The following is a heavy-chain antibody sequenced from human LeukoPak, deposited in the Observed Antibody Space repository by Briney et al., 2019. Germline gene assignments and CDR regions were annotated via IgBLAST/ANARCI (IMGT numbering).Heavy chain of an antibody. V-gene: IGHV3-13*01. CDR2: IGTAGDT. CDR3: AKVEGAFDI. Sequence: GGSLRLSCAASGFSFSSYDIDWVGQLTGKGMKWVSAIGTAGDTYYPGSVKGRFTISRENAKNTLYLQMNSLRAEDTAVYYCAKVEGAFDIWGQGTMVTVSS. J-gene: IGHJ3*02. CDR1: GFSFSSYD.